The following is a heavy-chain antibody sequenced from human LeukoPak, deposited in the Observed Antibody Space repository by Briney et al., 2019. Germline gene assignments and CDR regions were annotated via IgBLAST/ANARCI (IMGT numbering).Heavy chain of an antibody. CDR1: GGSFSGYY. V-gene: IGHV4-34*01. D-gene: IGHD3-10*01. J-gene: IGHJ4*02. CDR3: ARRSSGSYYNLFDY. CDR2: VNHSGST. Sequence: PAETLSLTCAVYGGSFSGYYWSWIRQPPGKGLEGIGEVNHSGSTNYTLPLKSRLTISGHTSKNHFSLKLSSVTAADTAVYYCARRSSGSYYNLFDYWGEGTLVTVSS.